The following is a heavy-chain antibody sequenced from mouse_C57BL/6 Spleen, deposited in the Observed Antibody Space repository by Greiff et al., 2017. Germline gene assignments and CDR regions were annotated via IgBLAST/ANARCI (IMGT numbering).Heavy chain of an antibody. Sequence: QVQLQQSGAELVKPGASVKLSCKASGYTFTEYTIHWVKQRSGQGLEWIGWFYPGSGSIKYNEKFKDKATLTADKSSSTVYMELSRLTSEDSAVYFCARHEEGLYYGREYAMDYWGQGTSVTVSS. CDR3: ARHEEGLYYGREYAMDY. V-gene: IGHV1-62-2*01. D-gene: IGHD1-1*01. CDR2: FYPGSGSI. CDR1: GYTFTEYT. J-gene: IGHJ4*01.